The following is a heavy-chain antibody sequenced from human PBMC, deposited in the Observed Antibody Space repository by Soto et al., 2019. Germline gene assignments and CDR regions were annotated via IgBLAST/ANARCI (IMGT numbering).Heavy chain of an antibody. Sequence: GESLKISCKDSGYSFTNYWISWVRHMPGKGLEWMGGIDPTDSYTKYSPSFQGHITISADKSISTTYLQWSSMKASDTVIYYCAIYGNIDKRFDPWGQGPLVTVSS. V-gene: IGHV5-10-1*01. J-gene: IGHJ5*02. CDR3: AIYGNIDKRFDP. D-gene: IGHD5-12*01. CDR2: IDPTDSYT. CDR1: GYSFTNYW.